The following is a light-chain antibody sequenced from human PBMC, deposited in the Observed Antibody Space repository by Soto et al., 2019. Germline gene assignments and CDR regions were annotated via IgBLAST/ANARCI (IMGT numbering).Light chain of an antibody. CDR1: QSLLHSNGYNY. CDR2: LGS. J-gene: IGKJ1*01. Sequence: DIAMTQSPLSMPVTPGEPASISCRSSQSLLHSNGYNYLDWYLQKPGQSPQLLIYLGSNRASGVPDRFSGSGSGTDFTLKISRVEAEDVGVYYCMQALQTRTFGQGTKVDI. V-gene: IGKV2-28*01. CDR3: MQALQTRT.